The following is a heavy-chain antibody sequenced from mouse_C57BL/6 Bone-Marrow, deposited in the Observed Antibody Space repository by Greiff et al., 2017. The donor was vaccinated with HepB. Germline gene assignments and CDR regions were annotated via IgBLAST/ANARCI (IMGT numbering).Heavy chain of an antibody. CDR2: SRNKANDYTT. J-gene: IGHJ1*03. CDR1: GFTFSDFY. V-gene: IGHV7-1*01. D-gene: IGHD2-5*01. Sequence: EVQGVESGGGLVQSGRSLRLSCATSGFTFSDFYMEWVRQAPGKGLEWIAASRNKANDYTTEYSASVKGRFIVSRDTSQSILYLQMNALRAEDTAIYYCARDAREAYYSNYWYFDVWGTGTTVTVSS. CDR3: ARDAREAYYSNYWYFDV.